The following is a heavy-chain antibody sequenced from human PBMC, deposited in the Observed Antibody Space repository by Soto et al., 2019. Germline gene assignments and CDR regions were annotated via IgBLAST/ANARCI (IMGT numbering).Heavy chain of an antibody. CDR3: AKDSQGVVGADDAFDI. CDR2: ISGSGGST. Sequence: GGSLRLSCAASGFTFSSYAMSWVRQAPGKGLEWVSAISGSGGSTYYADSVKGRFTISRDNSKNTLYLQMNSLRAEDTAVYCCAKDSQGVVGADDAFDIWGQGTMVTVSS. CDR1: GFTFSSYA. J-gene: IGHJ3*02. D-gene: IGHD1-26*01. V-gene: IGHV3-23*01.